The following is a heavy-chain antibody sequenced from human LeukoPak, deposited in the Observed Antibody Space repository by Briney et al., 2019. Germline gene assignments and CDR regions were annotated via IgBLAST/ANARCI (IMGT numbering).Heavy chain of an antibody. CDR3: ARASIQLWRRGDDAFDI. Sequence: GGSLRLSCAASGFTFSSYSMNWVRQAPGKGLEWVSSISSSSSYIYYADSVKGRFTISRDNAKNSLYLQMNSLRAEDTAVYYCARASIQLWRRGDDAFDIWGQGTMVTVSS. J-gene: IGHJ3*02. V-gene: IGHV3-21*01. D-gene: IGHD5-18*01. CDR1: GFTFSSYS. CDR2: ISSSSSYI.